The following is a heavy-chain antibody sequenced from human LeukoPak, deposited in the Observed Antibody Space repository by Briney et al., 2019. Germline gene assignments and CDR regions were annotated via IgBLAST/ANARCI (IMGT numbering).Heavy chain of an antibody. CDR1: GGSFSGYY. CDR2: INHSGST. V-gene: IGHV4-34*01. Sequence: SETLSLTCAVYGGSFSGYYWSWIRQPPGKGLEWIGEINHSGSTNYNPSLKSRVTISVDTSKNQFSPKLSSVTAADTAVYYCARAARIVGAAYDYWGQGTLVTVSS. D-gene: IGHD1-26*01. J-gene: IGHJ4*02. CDR3: ARAARIVGAAYDY.